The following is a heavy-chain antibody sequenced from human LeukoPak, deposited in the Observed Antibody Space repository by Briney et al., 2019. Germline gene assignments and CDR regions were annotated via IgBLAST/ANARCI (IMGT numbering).Heavy chain of an antibody. CDR2: IYASGST. Sequence: SETLSLTCTVSGGSISSGSYYWSWIRQAAGKGLEWIGRIYASGSTNYNPSLKSRVTISVDTSKNQFSLKLSSVTAADTSVYYCARGHPYYYDTSGSRVFDIWGQGTMVTVSS. D-gene: IGHD3-22*01. CDR3: ARGHPYYYDTSGSRVFDI. V-gene: IGHV4-61*02. CDR1: GGSISSGSYY. J-gene: IGHJ3*02.